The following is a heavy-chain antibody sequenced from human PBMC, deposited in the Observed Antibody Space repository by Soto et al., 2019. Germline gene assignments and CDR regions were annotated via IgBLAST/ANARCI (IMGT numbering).Heavy chain of an antibody. CDR3: ANPPGGSYYFDY. V-gene: IGHV3-23*01. D-gene: IGHD1-26*01. CDR1: GFTFSSYA. CDR2: ISGSGGST. Sequence: EVQLLESGGGLVQPGGSLRLSCAASGFTFSSYAMSWVRQAPGKGLEWVSAISGSGGSTYYADSVKGRFTISRDNSKNTLYLQMNSLRAEDTAVYYCANPPGGSYYFDYWGQGTLVTVSS. J-gene: IGHJ4*02.